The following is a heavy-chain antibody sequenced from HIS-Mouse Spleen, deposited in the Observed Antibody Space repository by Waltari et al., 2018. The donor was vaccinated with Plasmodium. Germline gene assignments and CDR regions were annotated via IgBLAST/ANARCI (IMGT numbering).Heavy chain of an antibody. J-gene: IGHJ2*01. D-gene: IGHD6-13*01. CDR2: RKQDGSEK. CDR3: ASSWYWYFDL. V-gene: IGHV3-7*01. Sequence: EVQLVESGGGLVQPGGSLRLSCAASGFTFSSYWMSWVRQAPGKGLGWVANRKQDGSEKYYVDSVKGRFTIARDNAKNSLYLQMNSLRAEDTAVYYCASSWYWYFDLWGRGTLVTVSS. CDR1: GFTFSSYW.